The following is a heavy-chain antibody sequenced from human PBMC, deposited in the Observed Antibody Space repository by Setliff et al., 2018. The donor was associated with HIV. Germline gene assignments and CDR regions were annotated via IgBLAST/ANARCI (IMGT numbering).Heavy chain of an antibody. V-gene: IGHV1-2*04. D-gene: IGHD5-12*01. CDR2: INPNSGGT. Sequence: ASVKVSCKPSGYTFTGYYMHWVRQAPGQGLEWMGWINPNSGGTNYAQKFQGWVTMTRDTSISTAYMEVSRLRSDDTAVYYCARADSGYDLGELYYFDSWGQGTLVTVSS. CDR1: GYTFTGYY. CDR3: ARADSGYDLGELYYFDS. J-gene: IGHJ4*02.